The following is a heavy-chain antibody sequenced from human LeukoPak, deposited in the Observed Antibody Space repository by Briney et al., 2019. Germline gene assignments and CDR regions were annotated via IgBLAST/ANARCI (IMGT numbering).Heavy chain of an antibody. D-gene: IGHD2/OR15-2a*01. CDR2: FDTDGSKT. CDR3: ARSRGGFYHY. Sequence: GGSLRLSCAASGFTFSNSWVHWVRQAPGKGLVWVSRFDTDGSKTTYADSVKGRFTISRDNAKNTLYLQMNSLRVEDTAVYYCARSRGGFYHYWGQGTLVTVSS. CDR1: GFTFSNSW. V-gene: IGHV3-74*01. J-gene: IGHJ4*02.